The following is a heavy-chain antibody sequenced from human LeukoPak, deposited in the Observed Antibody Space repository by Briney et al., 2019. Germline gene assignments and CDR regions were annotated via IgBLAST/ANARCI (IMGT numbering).Heavy chain of an antibody. CDR3: AKDEGGSVAGPFSGCDY. Sequence: PGGSLRLSCAASGFTFSSYAMSWVRQAPGKGLEWVSAISGSGGSTYYADSVKGRFTISRDNSKNTLYLQMNSLRAEDTAVYYCAKDEGGSVAGPFSGCDYWGQGTLVTVSS. J-gene: IGHJ4*02. CDR2: ISGSGGST. CDR1: GFTFSSYA. V-gene: IGHV3-23*01. D-gene: IGHD6-19*01.